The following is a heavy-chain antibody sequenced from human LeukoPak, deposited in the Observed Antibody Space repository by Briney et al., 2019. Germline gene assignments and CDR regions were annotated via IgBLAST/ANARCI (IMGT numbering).Heavy chain of an antibody. J-gene: IGHJ4*02. Sequence: GGSLRLACAASGFTFSGSALHWVRQASGKVLEWVGRIRSTANGYATAYAASVKGRFTISRDDSKNTAYLQMDSLKTEDTAVYYCTGNYYGSGSYADFDYWGQGTLVTVSS. CDR1: GFTFSGSA. CDR3: TGNYYGSGSYADFDY. D-gene: IGHD3-10*01. V-gene: IGHV3-73*01. CDR2: IRSTANGYAT.